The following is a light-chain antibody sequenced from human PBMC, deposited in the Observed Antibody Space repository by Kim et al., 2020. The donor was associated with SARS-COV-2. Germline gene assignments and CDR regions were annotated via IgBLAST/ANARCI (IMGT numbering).Light chain of an antibody. V-gene: IGLV3-25*03. CDR1: ALPKQY. J-gene: IGLJ1*01. Sequence: SYELTQPPSVSVSPGQTARITCSGDALPKQYAYWYQQKPGQAPVVLIYKDSERPSGIPERFSGSSSGTTVTLTISGVQAEDEADYYCQSADSSGTYVFGTGTKVTV. CDR3: QSADSSGTYV. CDR2: KDS.